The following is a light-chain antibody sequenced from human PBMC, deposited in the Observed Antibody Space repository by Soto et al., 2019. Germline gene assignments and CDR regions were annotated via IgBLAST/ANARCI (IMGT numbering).Light chain of an antibody. Sequence: EIVLTQSPGTLSLSPGERATLSCRASQSVSNNYLAWYQQKPGQAPRLLIYGATKRATGIPDRFSGSGSGTVFTITISRLEAEDFAVYYCQQYGNSGTFGQGTKVELK. J-gene: IGKJ1*01. CDR2: GAT. CDR3: QQYGNSGT. CDR1: QSVSNNY. V-gene: IGKV3-20*01.